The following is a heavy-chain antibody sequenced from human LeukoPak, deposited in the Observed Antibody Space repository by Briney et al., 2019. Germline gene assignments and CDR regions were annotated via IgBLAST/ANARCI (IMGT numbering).Heavy chain of an antibody. CDR1: GFTFSTYA. J-gene: IGHJ6*03. D-gene: IGHD2-2*01. V-gene: IGHV3-33*06. CDR2: IWYDGTNK. Sequence: GGSLRLSCAASGFTFSTYAMQWVRQAPGKGLEWVSLIWYDGTNKYYADSVRGRFTISRDNSKNTLYLQMNSLRVEDTAVYYCAKSPVVPGEDFYYYMGVWGQGTLVTVSS. CDR3: AKSPVVPGEDFYYYMGV.